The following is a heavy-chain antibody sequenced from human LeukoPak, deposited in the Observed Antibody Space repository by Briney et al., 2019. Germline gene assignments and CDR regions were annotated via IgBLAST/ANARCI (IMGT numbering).Heavy chain of an antibody. CDR2: ISSSSSYT. CDR1: GFTFSDYY. V-gene: IGHV3-11*05. Sequence: GGSLRLSCAASGFTFSDYYMSWNRQAPGKGLEWVSYISSSSSYTNYADSVKGRFTISRDNAKNSLYLQMNSLRAEDTAVYYCARDRAQYYYGSGSYRPYYYYGMDVWGQGTTVTVSS. J-gene: IGHJ6*02. D-gene: IGHD3-10*01. CDR3: ARDRAQYYYGSGSYRPYYYYGMDV.